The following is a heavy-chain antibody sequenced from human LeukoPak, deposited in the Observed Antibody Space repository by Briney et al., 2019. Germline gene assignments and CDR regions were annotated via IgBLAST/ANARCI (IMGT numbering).Heavy chain of an antibody. CDR1: GFTFSSYW. V-gene: IGHV3-74*01. CDR3: ARAYLAVSSGYTNWFDP. CDR2: INSDGSST. J-gene: IGHJ5*02. D-gene: IGHD3-22*01. Sequence: GGSLRLSCAASGFTFSSYWMHWVRQAPGKGLVWVSRINSDGSSTGYADSVKGRFTVSRDNAKDTLYLQMNSLRVEDTAVYYCARAYLAVSSGYTNWFDPWGQGTLVTVSS.